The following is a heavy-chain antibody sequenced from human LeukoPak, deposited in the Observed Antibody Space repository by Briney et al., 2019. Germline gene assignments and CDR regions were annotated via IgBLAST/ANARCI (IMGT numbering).Heavy chain of an antibody. CDR3: ARVPGNSYGSWYVDL. V-gene: IGHV4-59*08. CDR1: GGPISSYY. D-gene: IGHD5-18*01. CDR2: IYYSGST. Sequence: SETLSLTCTVSGGPISSYYWSWIRQPPGRGLEWIGNIYYSGSTSYNPSLMSRVTISGDTSKNPFSLRLSSFTSTDTAVYYCARVPGNSYGSWYVDLWGRGTLVAVSS. J-gene: IGHJ2*01.